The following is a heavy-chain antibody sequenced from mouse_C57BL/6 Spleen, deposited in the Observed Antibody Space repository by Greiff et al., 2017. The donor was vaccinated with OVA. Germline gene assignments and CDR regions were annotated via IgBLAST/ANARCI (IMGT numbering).Heavy chain of an antibody. D-gene: IGHD2-3*01. V-gene: IGHV5-17*01. CDR1: GFTFSDYG. J-gene: IGHJ4*01. Sequence: EVKLMESGGGLVKPGGSLKLSCAASGFTFSDYGMHWVRQAPEKGLEWVAYISSGSSTIYYADTVKGRFTISRDNAKNTLFLQMTSLRSEDTAMYYCARPRGYSYYYAMDYWGQGTSVTVSS. CDR2: ISSGSSTI. CDR3: ARPRGYSYYYAMDY.